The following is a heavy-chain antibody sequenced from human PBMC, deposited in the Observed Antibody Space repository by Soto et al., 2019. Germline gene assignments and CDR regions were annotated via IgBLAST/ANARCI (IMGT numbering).Heavy chain of an antibody. CDR1: GYTFTSYA. CDR3: ARGGNSYGFDY. CDR2: INAGNGNT. J-gene: IGHJ4*02. V-gene: IGHV1-3*01. Sequence: ASVKGSCKASGYTFTSYAMHWVRQAPGQRLEWMGWINAGNGNTKYSQKFQGRVTITRDTSASTAYMELSSLRSEDTAVYYCARGGNSYGFDYWGQGTLVTVSS. D-gene: IGHD5-18*01.